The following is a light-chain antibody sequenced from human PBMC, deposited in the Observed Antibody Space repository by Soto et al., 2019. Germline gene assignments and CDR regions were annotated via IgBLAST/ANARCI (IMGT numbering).Light chain of an antibody. Sequence: QSVLTQPASVSGSPGQSITISCTGTSSDVGGYNYVSWYQQHPGKAPKLMISEVSNRPSGVSNRFSGSKSGNTASLTISGLQAEDEADYYCSSYKRSSNYVLGNGTKFTV. CDR3: SSYKRSSNYV. J-gene: IGLJ1*01. CDR1: SSDVGGYNY. CDR2: EVS. V-gene: IGLV2-14*01.